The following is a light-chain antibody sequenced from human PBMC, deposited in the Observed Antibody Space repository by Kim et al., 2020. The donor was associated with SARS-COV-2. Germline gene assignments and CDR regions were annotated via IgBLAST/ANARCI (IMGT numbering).Light chain of an antibody. CDR3: QTWDSGTHWV. V-gene: IGLV3-1*01. J-gene: IGLJ3*02. CDR1: KLGDKY. Sequence: SYELTQPPSVSVSPGQTASITCSGDKLGDKYACWYQQKPGQSPVLVIYQDTKRPSGIPERFSGSNSGNTATLTISGPQAMDEADYCCQTWDSGTHWVFGG. CDR2: QDT.